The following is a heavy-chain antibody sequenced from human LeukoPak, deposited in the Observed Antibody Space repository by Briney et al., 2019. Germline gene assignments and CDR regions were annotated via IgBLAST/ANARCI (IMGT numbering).Heavy chain of an antibody. CDR1: GFTFSSYS. V-gene: IGHV3-48*01. CDR2: ISPGSSNI. D-gene: IGHD3-9*01. J-gene: IGHJ4*02. Sequence: GGSLRLSCAASGFTFSSYSMNWVRQAPGKGLGWLSYISPGSSNIYYADSVKGRFTISRDNAANSLHLQMNSLRAEDTAIYYCARDNDWGFDYWGQGALVTVSS. CDR3: ARDNDWGFDY.